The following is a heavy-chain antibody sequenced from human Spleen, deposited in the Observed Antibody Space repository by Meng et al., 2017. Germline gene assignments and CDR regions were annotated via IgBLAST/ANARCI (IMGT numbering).Heavy chain of an antibody. CDR1: GFTFSSYA. V-gene: IGHV3-23*01. J-gene: IGHJ5*02. D-gene: IGHD3-3*01. Sequence: GGSLRLSCAASGFTFSSYAMSWVRQAPGKGLEWVSGISGSGDTTFYADSVKGRFTISRDNSKNTLYLQMNSLRVEDTAIYYCAKDSGYDFWSGYYRGWFDPWGQGTRVTVSS. CDR3: AKDSGYDFWSGYYRGWFDP. CDR2: ISGSGDTT.